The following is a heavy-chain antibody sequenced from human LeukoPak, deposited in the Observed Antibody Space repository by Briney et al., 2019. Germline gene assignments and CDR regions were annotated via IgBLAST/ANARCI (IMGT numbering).Heavy chain of an antibody. CDR3: AKGFLGTWLFSY. CDR1: GFTFSSYA. CDR2: ISGSGGST. D-gene: IGHD5-12*01. Sequence: GGSLRLSCAASGFTFSSYAMSWVRQAPGKGLEWVSAISGSGGSTYYADSVKGRFTISRDNSKNTLYLQMNSLRAEDTAVHYCAKGFLGTWLFSYWGQGTLVTVSS. V-gene: IGHV3-23*01. J-gene: IGHJ4*02.